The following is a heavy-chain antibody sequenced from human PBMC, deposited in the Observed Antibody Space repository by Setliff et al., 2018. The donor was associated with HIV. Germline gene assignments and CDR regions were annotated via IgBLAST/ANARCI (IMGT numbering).Heavy chain of an antibody. CDR1: GDPINGYY. CDR2: IYSSGTT. D-gene: IGHD3-16*02. CDR3: ARRSAKSSFLYFDY. V-gene: IGHV4-59*08. J-gene: IGHJ4*02. Sequence: SETLSLTCTVSGDPINGYYWSWFRQPPGRGLEWIGYIYSSGTTKYNPSLKSRVTILVDTSKNQFSLRLSSVTAADTAVYYCARRSAKSSFLYFDYWGQGTLVTVSS.